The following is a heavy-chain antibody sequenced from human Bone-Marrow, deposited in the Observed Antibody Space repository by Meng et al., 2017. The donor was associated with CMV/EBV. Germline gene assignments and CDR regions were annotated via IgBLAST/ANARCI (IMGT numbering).Heavy chain of an antibody. CDR1: GFTFSGSA. V-gene: IGHV3-73*01. D-gene: IGHD1-14*01. CDR2: IRSKANSYAT. J-gene: IGHJ4*02. Sequence: GESLKISCAASGFTFSGSAMHWVRQASGKGLEWVGRIRSKANSYATAYAASVKGRFTISRDDSKNTAYLQMNSLKTEDTAVYYCTRPWAGVDTGTDYWGPGTLVTFSS. CDR3: TRPWAGVDTGTDY.